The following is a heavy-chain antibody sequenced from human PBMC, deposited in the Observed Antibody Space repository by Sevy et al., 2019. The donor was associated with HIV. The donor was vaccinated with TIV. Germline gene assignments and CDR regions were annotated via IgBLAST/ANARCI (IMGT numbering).Heavy chain of an antibody. V-gene: IGHV1-69*10. D-gene: IGHD2-2*01. CDR3: ASPVSGYASTWDPFAY. J-gene: IGHJ4*02. CDR2: IIPILGAP. Sequence: ASVKVSCKASGGTLSDYAIIWVRQAPGRGLEWMGGIIPILGAPNYAQKCLGRLTITADSSTSTAYMELSSLRSDDTALYYCASPVSGYASTWDPFAYWGQGALVTVSS. CDR1: GGTLSDYA.